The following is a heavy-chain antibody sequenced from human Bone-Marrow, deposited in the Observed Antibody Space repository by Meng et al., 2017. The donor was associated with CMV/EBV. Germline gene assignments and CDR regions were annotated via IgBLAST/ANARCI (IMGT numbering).Heavy chain of an antibody. J-gene: IGHJ6*01. CDR3: AKGRGDGSGTRYHYGMDV. Sequence: GESLKISCAASGFTFSNHVMTWVRQAPGKGLEWVSGISGTGDNIYFRDSVKGRFTISRDNSKNTGFLQMNSLRVEDTAVYYCAKGRGDGSGTRYHYGMDVWGRGTTVTGSS. D-gene: IGHD3-10*01. CDR1: GFTFSNHV. V-gene: IGHV3-23*01. CDR2: ISGTGDNI.